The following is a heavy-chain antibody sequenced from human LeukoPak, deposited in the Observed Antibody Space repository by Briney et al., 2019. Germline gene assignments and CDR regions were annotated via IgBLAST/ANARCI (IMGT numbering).Heavy chain of an antibody. V-gene: IGHV4-30-4*07. CDR2: IYYSGST. Sequence: SQTLSLTCAVSGGSISSGGYSWSWIRQPPGKGLEWLGYIYYSGSTNYNPSLKSRVTISVDTSKNQFSLKLSSVTAVDTAVYYCAGTRLRFLERLPHDAFDIWGQGTMVTVSS. CDR1: GGSISSGGYS. CDR3: AGTRLRFLERLPHDAFDI. J-gene: IGHJ3*02. D-gene: IGHD3-3*01.